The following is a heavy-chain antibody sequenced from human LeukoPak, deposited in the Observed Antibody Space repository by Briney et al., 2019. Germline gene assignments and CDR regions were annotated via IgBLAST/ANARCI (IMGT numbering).Heavy chain of an antibody. Sequence: ASVKVSCKASGYTFTSYDINWVRQATGQGLEWMGWMNPNSGNTGYAQKLQGRVTMTTDTSTSTAYMELRSLRSDDTAVYYCAREASGDGGDWFDPWGQGTLVTVSS. CDR1: GYTFTSYD. J-gene: IGHJ5*02. CDR3: AREASGDGGDWFDP. V-gene: IGHV1-8*01. CDR2: MNPNSGNT. D-gene: IGHD7-27*01.